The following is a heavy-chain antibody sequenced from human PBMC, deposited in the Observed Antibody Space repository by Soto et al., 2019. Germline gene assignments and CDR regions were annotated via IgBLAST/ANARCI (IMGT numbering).Heavy chain of an antibody. D-gene: IGHD3-22*01. CDR2: IIPVLGVE. J-gene: IGHJ4*02. Sequence: SVKVSCKASGGSFSSYIVSWVRQAPGQGLEWMGRIIPVLGVEYYAQKFQGRVTITADKSTSTAYMELSSLRSEDTAVYYCARAAYYYESSGYYPGDYWGQGTLVTVS. CDR1: GGSFSSYI. CDR3: ARAAYYYESSGYYPGDY. V-gene: IGHV1-69*02.